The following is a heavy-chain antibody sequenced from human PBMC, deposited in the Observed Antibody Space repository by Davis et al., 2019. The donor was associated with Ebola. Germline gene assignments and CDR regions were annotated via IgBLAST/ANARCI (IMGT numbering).Heavy chain of an antibody. CDR3: ARGDGYCSSTSCHPRDYYYYMDV. D-gene: IGHD2-2*01. CDR2: IIPIFGTA. V-gene: IGHV1-69*13. Sequence: SVKVSCKASGGTFSSYAISWVRQAPGQGLEWMGGIIPIFGTANYAQKFQGRVTITADESTSTAYMELSSLRSEDTAVYYCARGDGYCSSTSCHPRDYYYYMDVWGKGTTVTVSS. CDR1: GGTFSSYA. J-gene: IGHJ6*03.